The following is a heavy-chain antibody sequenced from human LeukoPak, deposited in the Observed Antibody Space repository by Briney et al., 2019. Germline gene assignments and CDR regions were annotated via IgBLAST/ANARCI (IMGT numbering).Heavy chain of an antibody. CDR3: ARHGRVGGQRWLQLTVRYFDY. J-gene: IGHJ4*02. Sequence: SGTLSLTCTVSGYSISSGYYWGWIRQPPGKGLEWIGSIYHSGSTYYNPSLKSRVTISVDTSKNQFSLKLSSVTAADTVVYYCARHGRVGGQRWLQLTVRYFDYWGQGTLVTVSS. D-gene: IGHD5-24*01. CDR2: IYHSGST. V-gene: IGHV4-38-2*02. CDR1: GYSISSGYY.